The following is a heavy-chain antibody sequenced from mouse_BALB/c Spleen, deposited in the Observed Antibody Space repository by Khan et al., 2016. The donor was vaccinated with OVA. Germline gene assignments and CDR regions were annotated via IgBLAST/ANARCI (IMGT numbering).Heavy chain of an antibody. CDR2: ISSGGSYT. Sequence: EVQLVETGGDLVKPGGSLKLSCAPSGFTFSSYGMSWVRQPPDKSLEWVAAISSGGSYTYYPDSLKGRFTISRDNAKNTLYLQMSSLKSEDTAMYYSERQPGYYEGSAMDYWGQGTSVTVSS. CDR1: GFTFSSYG. J-gene: IGHJ4*01. D-gene: IGHD2-3*01. CDR3: ERQPGYYEGSAMDY. V-gene: IGHV5-6*01.